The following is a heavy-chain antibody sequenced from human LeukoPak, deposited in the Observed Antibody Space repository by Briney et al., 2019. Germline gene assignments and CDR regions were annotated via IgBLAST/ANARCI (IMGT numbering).Heavy chain of an antibody. CDR1: GLSVSSNY. V-gene: IGHV3-66*02. D-gene: IGHD3-10*01. CDR2: LYSDGTT. CDR3: VRGMGVSMLYYFDY. Sequence: GGSLRLSCAASGLSVSSNYVSWVRQAPGKGLEWVSVLYSDGTTYYADSVKGRFTISRDNSKNTLYLQMNSLRAEDTAVYYCVRGMGVSMLYYFDYWGQGTLVTVSS. J-gene: IGHJ4*02.